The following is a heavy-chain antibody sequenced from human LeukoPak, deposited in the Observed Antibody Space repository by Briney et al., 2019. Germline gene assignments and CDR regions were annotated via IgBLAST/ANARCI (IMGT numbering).Heavy chain of an antibody. Sequence: GASVKVSCKASGGTFSSYAISWVRQAPGQGLEWMGGIIPIFGTANYAQKFQGRVTITTDESTSTAYMELSSLRSEDTAVYYCARGLPPNQLLKSGAFDIWDQGTMVTVSS. V-gene: IGHV1-69*05. CDR2: IIPIFGTA. CDR1: GGTFSSYA. CDR3: ARGLPPNQLLKSGAFDI. J-gene: IGHJ3*02. D-gene: IGHD2-2*01.